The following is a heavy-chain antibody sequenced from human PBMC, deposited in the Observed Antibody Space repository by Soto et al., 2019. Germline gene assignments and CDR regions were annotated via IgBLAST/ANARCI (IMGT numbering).Heavy chain of an antibody. CDR1: GGTFSSYA. Sequence: SVKVSCKASGGTFSSYAISWVRQAPGQGLEWMGGIIPIFGTTNYAQKYQGRVTITADESTSTAYMELRSLRSEDTAVYYCARREFLEWPQSDYWGQGTLVTVSS. CDR3: ARREFLEWPQSDY. D-gene: IGHD3-3*01. V-gene: IGHV1-69*13. J-gene: IGHJ4*02. CDR2: IIPIFGTT.